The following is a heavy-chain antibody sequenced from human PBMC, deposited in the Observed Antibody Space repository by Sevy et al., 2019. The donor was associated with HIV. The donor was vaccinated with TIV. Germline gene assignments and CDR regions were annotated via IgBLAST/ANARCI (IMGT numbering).Heavy chain of an antibody. J-gene: IGHJ4*02. CDR1: GYTFTGYY. D-gene: IGHD6-13*01. CDR2: INPNSGGT. V-gene: IGHV1-2*06. Sequence: ASMKVSCKASGYTFTGYYMHWVRQAPGQGLEWMGRINPNSGGTNYAQKFQGRVTMTRDTSIRTAYMELSRLRSNDTAVYYCASSPQLVHYWGQGTLVTVSS. CDR3: ASSPQLVHY.